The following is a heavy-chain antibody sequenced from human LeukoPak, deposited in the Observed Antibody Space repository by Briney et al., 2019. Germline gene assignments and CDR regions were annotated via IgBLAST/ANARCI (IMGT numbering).Heavy chain of an antibody. D-gene: IGHD1-26*01. Sequence: KESGPTLVKPTQTLTLTCTFSGFSLSTSGVGVGWIRPPPGKALEWLALIYWDDDKRYSPSLRSRLTITKDTSKNQVVLTMTNMDPVDTGTYYCTHRRGVGPTAYYFDYWGQGTLVTVSS. CDR3: THRRGVGPTAYYFDY. CDR1: GFSLSTSGVG. V-gene: IGHV2-5*02. CDR2: IYWDDDK. J-gene: IGHJ4*02.